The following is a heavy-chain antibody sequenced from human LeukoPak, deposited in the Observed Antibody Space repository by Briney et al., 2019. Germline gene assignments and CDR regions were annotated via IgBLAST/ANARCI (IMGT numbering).Heavy chain of an antibody. V-gene: IGHV1-69*13. CDR3: ARGKYYYDSSGYYYGSYYYYYGMDV. Sequence: RASVTVSCKASGGSFSSYAISWVRQAPGQGLEWMGGIIPIFGTANYAQKFQGRVTITADESTSTAYMELSSLRSEDTAVYYCARGKYYYDSSGYYYGSYYYYYGMDVWGQGTTVTVSS. J-gene: IGHJ6*02. D-gene: IGHD3-22*01. CDR2: IIPIFGTA. CDR1: GGSFSSYA.